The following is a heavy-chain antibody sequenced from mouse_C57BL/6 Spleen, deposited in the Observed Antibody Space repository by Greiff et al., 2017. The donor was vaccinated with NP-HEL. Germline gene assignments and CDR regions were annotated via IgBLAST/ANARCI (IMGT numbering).Heavy chain of an antibody. Sequence: QVQLQQSGAELVKPGASVKISCKASGYAFSRYWMNWVKQRPGKGLEWIGQIYPGDGDTNYNGKFKGKATLTADKSSSTAYMQLSSLTSEDSAVYFCARDYYGSSWYFDVWGTGTTVTVSS. D-gene: IGHD1-1*01. V-gene: IGHV1-80*01. CDR3: ARDYYGSSWYFDV. CDR1: GYAFSRYW. CDR2: IYPGDGDT. J-gene: IGHJ1*03.